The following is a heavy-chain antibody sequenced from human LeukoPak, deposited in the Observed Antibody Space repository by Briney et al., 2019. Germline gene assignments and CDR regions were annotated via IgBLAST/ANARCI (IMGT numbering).Heavy chain of an antibody. V-gene: IGHV3-15*01. D-gene: IGHD5-24*01. CDR3: TTRGTEMATWGIDY. CDR2: IKSKTDGGTT. CDR1: GFTFSNAW. Sequence: GGSLRLSCAASGFTFSNAWMSWVRQAPGKGLEWVGRIKSKTDGGTTDYAAPVKGRFTISRDDSKNTLYLQMNSLKTEDTAVYYCTTRGTEMATWGIDYWGQGTLVTVSS. J-gene: IGHJ4*02.